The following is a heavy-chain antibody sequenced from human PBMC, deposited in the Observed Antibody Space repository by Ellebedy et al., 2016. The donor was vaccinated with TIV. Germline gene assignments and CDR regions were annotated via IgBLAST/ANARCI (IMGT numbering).Heavy chain of an antibody. V-gene: IGHV3-33*01. CDR3: ARVEGYCSGGSCYSAHLFDY. CDR2: IWYDGSNK. Sequence: PGGSLRLSCAASGFTFSSYGMHWVRQAPGKGLEWVAVIWYDGSNKYYADSVKGRFTISRDNSKNTLYLQMNSLRDEDTAVYYCARVEGYCSGGSCYSAHLFDYWGQGTLVTVSS. CDR1: GFTFSSYG. D-gene: IGHD2-15*01. J-gene: IGHJ4*02.